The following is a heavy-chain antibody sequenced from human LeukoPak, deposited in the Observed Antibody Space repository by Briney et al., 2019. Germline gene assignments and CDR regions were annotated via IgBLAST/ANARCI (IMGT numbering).Heavy chain of an antibody. CDR2: IYSGGST. J-gene: IGHJ3*02. V-gene: IGHV3-53*01. Sequence: PGGSLRLSCAASGFTVSSNYMSWVRQAPGKGLEWVSVIYSGGSTYYADSVKGRFTISRDNSKNTLYLQMNSLRAEDTAVYYCARLGVGATRDAFDIWGQGTMVTVSS. CDR1: GFTVSSNY. D-gene: IGHD1-26*01. CDR3: ARLGVGATRDAFDI.